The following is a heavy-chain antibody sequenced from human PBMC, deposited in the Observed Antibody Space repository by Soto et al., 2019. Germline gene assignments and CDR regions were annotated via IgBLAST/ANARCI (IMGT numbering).Heavy chain of an antibody. V-gene: IGHV4-39*07. CDR3: ARDQAYYDILTGYGGMDV. CDR2: IYYSENT. D-gene: IGHD3-9*01. J-gene: IGHJ6*02. Sequence: SETLSLTCSVSGGSISSRSYSWGWIRQPPGKGLEWIGTIYYSENTYYNPSLKSRVTISVDTSKNQFSLKLSSVTAADTAVYYCARDQAYYDILTGYGGMDVWGQGTTVTVSS. CDR1: GGSISSRSYS.